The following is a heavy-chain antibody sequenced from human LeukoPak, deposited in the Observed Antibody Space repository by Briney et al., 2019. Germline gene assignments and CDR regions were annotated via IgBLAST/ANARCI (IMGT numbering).Heavy chain of an antibody. Sequence: GGSLRLSCEASGFSFSTYSMNWVRQAPGKGLEWVSYITSNSGAIYYADSVKGRFTMSRDNAKNSLYLQMNSLRAEDTAVYYCARDMTASSLHALDYWGRGTLITVSS. CDR3: ARDMTASSLHALDY. J-gene: IGHJ4*02. CDR2: ITSNSGAI. D-gene: IGHD6-13*01. CDR1: GFSFSTYS. V-gene: IGHV3-48*01.